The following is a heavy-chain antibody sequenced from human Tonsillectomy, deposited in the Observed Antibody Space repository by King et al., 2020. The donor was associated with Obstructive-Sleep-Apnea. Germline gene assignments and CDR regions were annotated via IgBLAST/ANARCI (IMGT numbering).Heavy chain of an antibody. CDR2: TYYRSKWYS. J-gene: IGHJ4*02. CDR1: GDIVSRNSAA. V-gene: IGHV6-1*01. CDR3: ARGVEVAGAPFPGYYFDS. Sequence: VQLQESGPGLVKPSQTLSLTCVISGDIVSRNSAAWNWIRQSPSRGLEWLGRTYYRSKWYSDYAVPVKSRITINSDTTKNLFFLQLNSVTPEDTAVYYCARGVEVAGAPFPGYYFDSWGQGALVTVSS. D-gene: IGHD6-19*01.